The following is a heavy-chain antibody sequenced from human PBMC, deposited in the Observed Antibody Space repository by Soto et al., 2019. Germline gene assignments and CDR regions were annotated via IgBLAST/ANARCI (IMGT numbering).Heavy chain of an antibody. J-gene: IGHJ4*02. V-gene: IGHV3-30-3*01. CDR2: ISYDGSNK. D-gene: IGHD4-17*01. CDR3: ARDGYYIGNCFDY. CDR1: GFTFSSYA. Sequence: QVQLVESGGGVVQPGRSLRLSCAASGFTFSSYAMHWVRQAPGKGLEWVAVISYDGSNKYYADSVKGRFTISRDNSKNTLYLQMNSLRAEDTAVYYCARDGYYIGNCFDYWGQGTLVTVSS.